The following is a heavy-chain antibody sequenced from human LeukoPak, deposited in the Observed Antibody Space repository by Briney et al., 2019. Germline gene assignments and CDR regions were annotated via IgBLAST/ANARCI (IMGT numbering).Heavy chain of an antibody. J-gene: IGHJ4*02. CDR1: GGSISSGDYY. D-gene: IGHD3-3*01. CDR2: IYYSGST. V-gene: IGHV4-30-4*08. CDR3: ARGITIFGVGH. Sequence: PSETLSLTCTVSGGSISSGDYYWSWIRQPPGKGLEWIGYIYYSGSTYYNPSLKSRVTISVDTSKNQFSLKLSSVTAADTAVYYCARGITIFGVGHWGQGTLVTVSS.